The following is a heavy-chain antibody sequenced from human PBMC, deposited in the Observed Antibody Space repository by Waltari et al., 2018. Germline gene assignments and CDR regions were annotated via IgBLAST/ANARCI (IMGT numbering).Heavy chain of an antibody. Sequence: QVQLVESGGGVVQPGRSLSLSCAASGFTFRRYGMHWVRQAPCRGLEWVAVISYDGSNKYYADSVKGRFTISRDDSKNTLYLQMNSLRAEDTAVYYCAKGGSMVRGVIKEYFDYWGQGTLVTVSS. D-gene: IGHD3-10*01. CDR3: AKGGSMVRGVIKEYFDY. J-gene: IGHJ4*02. CDR2: ISYDGSNK. V-gene: IGHV3-30*18. CDR1: GFTFRRYG.